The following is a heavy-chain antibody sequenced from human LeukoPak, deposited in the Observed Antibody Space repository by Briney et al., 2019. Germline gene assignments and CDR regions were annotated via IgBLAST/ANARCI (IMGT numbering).Heavy chain of an antibody. CDR1: GFTFSSHW. J-gene: IGHJ5*02. CDR3: ARMSPPFST. CDR2: INQDGREK. V-gene: IGHV3-7*01. Sequence: GGSLRLSCAASGFTFSSHWMSWVRQAPGKGLEWVANINQDGREKYYVDSVKGRFTISRDNAKNSLYLQMNSLRAEDTAVYYCARMSPPFSTWGQGTLITVSS.